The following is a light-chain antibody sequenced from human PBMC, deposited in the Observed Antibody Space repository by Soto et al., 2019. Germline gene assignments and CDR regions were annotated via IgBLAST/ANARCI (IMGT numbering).Light chain of an antibody. J-gene: IGKJ1*01. CDR1: QGISNY. CDR2: AAA. V-gene: IGKV1-27*01. Sequence: DIQMTQSPSSLSASVGDRVIITCRASQGISNYLAWYQQKPGKVPKLLIYAAATLQSGVPSRFSGSGSGTDFNLTISSLQPEDVATYYCQKYNSAPHTFGQGTKLEIK. CDR3: QKYNSAPHT.